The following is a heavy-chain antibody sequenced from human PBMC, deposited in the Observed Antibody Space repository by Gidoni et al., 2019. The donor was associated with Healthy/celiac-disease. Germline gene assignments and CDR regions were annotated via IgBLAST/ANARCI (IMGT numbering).Heavy chain of an antibody. J-gene: IGHJ2*01. CDR3: ATGSAYGDPTNYWYFDL. Sequence: QVQLVQSGAEVKKPAASVKVSCKVSGYTLTELSMHWVRQAPGKGLEWMGGFDPEDGETIYAQKFQGRVTMTEDTSTDTAYMELSSLRSEDTAVYYCATGSAYGDPTNYWYFDLWGRGTLVTVSS. D-gene: IGHD4-17*01. CDR1: GYTLTELS. CDR2: FDPEDGET. V-gene: IGHV1-24*01.